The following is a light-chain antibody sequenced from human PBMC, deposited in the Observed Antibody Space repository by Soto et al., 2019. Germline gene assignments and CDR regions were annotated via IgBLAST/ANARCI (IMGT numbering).Light chain of an antibody. CDR2: WAS. CDR3: QQYYNVPWT. CDR1: QSILFSSNNKNY. Sequence: DIVMTQSQDSLAVSLGERATINFQSSQSILFSSNNKNYLAWYQQKPGQPPKLLISWASTRESGVPDRFSGRGSGTDFTLTISSLQAEDVAVYYCQQYYNVPWTFGQGTKVEIK. V-gene: IGKV4-1*01. J-gene: IGKJ1*01.